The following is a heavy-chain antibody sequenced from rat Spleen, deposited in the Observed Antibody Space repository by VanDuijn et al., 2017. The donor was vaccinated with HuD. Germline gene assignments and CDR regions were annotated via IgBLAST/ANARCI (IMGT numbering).Heavy chain of an antibody. CDR2: INADGALT. CDR3: ARHDGDY. Sequence: EVQLVETGGGLVQPGRSLKLSCVASGFTFSSYWMYWIRQAPGKGLEWVSSINADGALTYYPDSVKGRFTVSRDNAKSTLYLQMDSLRSEDTATYYCARHDGDYWGQGVMVTVSS. V-gene: IGHV5-58*01. CDR1: GFTFSSYW. D-gene: IGHD1-11*01. J-gene: IGHJ2*01.